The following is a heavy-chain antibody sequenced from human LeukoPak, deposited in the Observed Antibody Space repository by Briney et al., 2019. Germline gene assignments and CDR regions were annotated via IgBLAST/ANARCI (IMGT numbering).Heavy chain of an antibody. V-gene: IGHV4-34*01. CDR1: GGSCDDYY. Sequence: SETLSLTCAVHGGSCDDYYCSWIRQPPGKGLEWIGEIHPSGSFYYNSSLMSRVTISIDTSKSQFSLRLTSVTAADTAFYYCARGRDRSKAGDLWGQGSLVSVSP. D-gene: IGHD5-24*01. CDR2: IHPSGSF. CDR3: ARGRDRSKAGDL. J-gene: IGHJ5*02.